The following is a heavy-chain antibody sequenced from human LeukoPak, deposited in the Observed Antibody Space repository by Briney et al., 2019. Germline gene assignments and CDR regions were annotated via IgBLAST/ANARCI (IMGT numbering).Heavy chain of an antibody. J-gene: IGHJ5*02. CDR1: GYSFTDYY. V-gene: IGHV1-2*02. CDR3: ARADFVDAGPYLIGP. CDR2: INPKSGRT. Sequence: RASVKVSCKTSGYSFTDYYIHWVRQAPGQGLEWMGWINPKSGRTSSARKFQDRVTMTRDPSISTVYMDMAWLTSDHTAIYFCARADFVDAGPYLIGPWGQGTLVTVSS. D-gene: IGHD3-3*01.